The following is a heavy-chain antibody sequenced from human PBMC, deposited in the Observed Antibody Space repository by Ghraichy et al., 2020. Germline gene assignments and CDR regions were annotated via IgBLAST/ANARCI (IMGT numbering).Heavy chain of an antibody. CDR2: IYWDDDK. Sequence: SGPTLVKPTQTLTLTCTFSGFSLSTSGVGVGWIRQPPGKALEWLALIYWDDDKRYSPSLKSRLTITKDTSKNQVVLTMTNMDPVDTATYYCAHRRAQGYEMLTGPFQHWGQGTLVTVSS. CDR3: AHRRAQGYEMLTGPFQH. J-gene: IGHJ1*01. V-gene: IGHV2-5*02. CDR1: GFSLSTSGVG. D-gene: IGHD3-9*01.